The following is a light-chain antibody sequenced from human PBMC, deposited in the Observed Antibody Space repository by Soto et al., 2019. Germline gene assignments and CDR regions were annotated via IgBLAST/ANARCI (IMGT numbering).Light chain of an antibody. V-gene: IGKV3-15*01. J-gene: IGKJ1*01. CDR1: QSVSSN. CDR2: GAS. Sequence: EIVMTKYTATLSVSPGERATLSCRASQSVSSNLAWYQQKPGQAPRLLIYGASTRATGIPARFSGSGSGTEFTLTISSLQSGDFAIYYCQQYNNWPRTFGQGTKVDIK. CDR3: QQYNNWPRT.